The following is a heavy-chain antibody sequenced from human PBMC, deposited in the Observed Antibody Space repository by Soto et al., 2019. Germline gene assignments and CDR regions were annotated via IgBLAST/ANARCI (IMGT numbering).Heavy chain of an antibody. CDR3: ARDHSSSSLGYYYGMDV. CDR1: GGSISSGGYY. J-gene: IGHJ6*02. D-gene: IGHD6-6*01. CDR2: IYYSGST. Sequence: QVQLQESGPGLVKPSQTLSLTCTVSGGSISSGGYYWSWIRQHPGKGLEWIGYIYYSGSTYYNPSLKSRVNISVDTSKNQFSLKLSSVTAADTAVYYCARDHSSSSLGYYYGMDVWGQGTTVTVSS. V-gene: IGHV4-31*03.